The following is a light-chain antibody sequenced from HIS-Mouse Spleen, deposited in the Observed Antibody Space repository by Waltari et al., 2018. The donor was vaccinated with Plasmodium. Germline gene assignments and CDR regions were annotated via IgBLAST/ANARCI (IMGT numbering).Light chain of an antibody. CDR2: AAS. Sequence: DIQLTQSPSFLSASVGDSVTIPCRASQGISSYLAWYQQKPGKAPKLLIYAASTLQSGVPSRFSGSGSGTEFTLTISSLQPEDFATYYCQQLNSYPRFGPGTKVDIK. J-gene: IGKJ3*01. CDR1: QGISSY. V-gene: IGKV1-9*01. CDR3: QQLNSYPR.